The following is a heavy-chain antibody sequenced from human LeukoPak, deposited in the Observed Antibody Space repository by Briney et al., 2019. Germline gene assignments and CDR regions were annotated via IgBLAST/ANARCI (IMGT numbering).Heavy chain of an antibody. V-gene: IGHV3-30-3*01. CDR2: ISYDGSNK. J-gene: IGHJ4*02. CDR1: GFTFSSYA. D-gene: IGHD4-23*01. Sequence: GGSLRLSCAASGFTFSSYAMHWVRQAPGKGLEWVAVISYDGSNKYYADSVKGRFTISRDNSKNTLYLQMNSLRAEDTAVYYCARSATVGVFDYWGQGTLVTVSS. CDR3: ARSATVGVFDY.